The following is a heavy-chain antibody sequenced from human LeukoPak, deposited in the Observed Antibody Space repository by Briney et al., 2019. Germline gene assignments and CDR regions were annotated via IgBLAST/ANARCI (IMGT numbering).Heavy chain of an antibody. CDR3: ARDLLDYGADVVDF. Sequence: GGSLRLSCAASGFTFSDYYMSWIRQAPGKGLEWVSYISGVSTYTNYAGSVKGRFTISRDNAKNSLYLQMNNLRAEDTAVYYCARDLLDYGADVVDFWGQGTLVTVSS. D-gene: IGHD4-17*01. J-gene: IGHJ4*02. CDR1: GFTFSDYY. V-gene: IGHV3-11*05. CDR2: ISGVSTYT.